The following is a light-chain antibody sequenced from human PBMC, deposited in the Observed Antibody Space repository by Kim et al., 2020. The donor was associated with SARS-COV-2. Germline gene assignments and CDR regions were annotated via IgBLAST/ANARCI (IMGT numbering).Light chain of an antibody. CDR2: GTS. Sequence: EIVLTQSPGTLSLSPGERATLSCRASQTVSSTYLAWYQQKPGQAPRLLLYGTSSRATDIPDRFSGSGSGTDFTLTISRLEPEDFAVYYCQQSSSSPQTFGGGTKVEIK. V-gene: IGKV3-20*01. J-gene: IGKJ4*01. CDR3: QQSSSSPQT. CDR1: QTVSSTY.